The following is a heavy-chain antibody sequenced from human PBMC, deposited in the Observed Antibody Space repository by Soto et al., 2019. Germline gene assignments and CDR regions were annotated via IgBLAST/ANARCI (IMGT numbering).Heavy chain of an antibody. D-gene: IGHD2-15*01. CDR1: GFTFNSYW. CDR3: VRGVIAANCFDY. CDR2: INNDGSTT. V-gene: IGHV3-74*01. J-gene: IGHJ4*02. Sequence: EVQLAESGGGLVQPGGSLRLSCAASGFTFNSYWMHWVRQVPGKGLVWVSRINNDGSTTNYADSLKGRFTISRDNARNTVYLQMNSLRADDTAVYYCVRGVIAANCFDYWGQGTLVTVSS.